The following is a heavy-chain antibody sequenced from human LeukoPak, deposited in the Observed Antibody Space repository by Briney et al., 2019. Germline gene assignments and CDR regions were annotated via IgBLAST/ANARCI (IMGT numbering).Heavy chain of an antibody. V-gene: IGHV3-21*01. J-gene: IGHJ4*02. CDR2: ISSSSSYI. CDR1: GFTFSSYS. D-gene: IGHD6-13*01. Sequence: GGSLRLSCAASGFTFSSYSMNWVRQAPGKGLEWVSSISSSSSYIYYADSVKGRFTISRDNAKNSLYLQMNSLRAEDTAVYYCARDYRQLVRPFDYWDQGTLVTVSS. CDR3: ARDYRQLVRPFDY.